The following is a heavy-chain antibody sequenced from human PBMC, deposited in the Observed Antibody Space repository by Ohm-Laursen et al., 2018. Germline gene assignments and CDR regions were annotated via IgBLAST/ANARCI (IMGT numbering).Heavy chain of an antibody. D-gene: IGHD3-10*01. Sequence: GTLSLTCAVYGGSFSGYYWSWIRQPPGKGLEWIGEINHSGSTNYNPSLKSRVTISVDTSKNQFSLKLSSVTAADTAVYYCARGRRITMVRGQNWFDPWGQGTLVTVSS. CDR1: GGSFSGYY. CDR2: INHSGST. J-gene: IGHJ5*02. V-gene: IGHV4-34*01. CDR3: ARGRRITMVRGQNWFDP.